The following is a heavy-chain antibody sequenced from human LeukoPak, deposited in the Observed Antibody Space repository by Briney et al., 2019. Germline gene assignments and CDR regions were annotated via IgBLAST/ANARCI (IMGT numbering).Heavy chain of an antibody. D-gene: IGHD6-13*01. CDR2: IYYSGST. J-gene: IGHJ4*02. CDR3: ARQRGYSSSWYRRTFDY. Sequence: SETLSLTCTVSGGSISSYYWSWLRQPPGKGLEWIGYIYYSGSTNYNPSLKSRVTISVDTSKNQFSLKLSSVTAADTAVYYCARQRGYSSSWYRRTFDYWGQGTLVTVSS. V-gene: IGHV4-59*01. CDR1: GGSISSYY.